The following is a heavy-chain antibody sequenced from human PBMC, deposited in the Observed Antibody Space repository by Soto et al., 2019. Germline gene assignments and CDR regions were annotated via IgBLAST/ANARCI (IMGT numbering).Heavy chain of an antibody. J-gene: IGHJ3*02. CDR3: AREVIVVVPAAMPGAFDI. V-gene: IGHV4-31*03. Sequence: QVQLQESGPGLVKPSQTLSLTCTVSGGSISSGGYYWSWIRQHPGKGLEWIGYIYYSGSTYYNPSLKSRVTISVDTSKNQFSLKLSSVTAADTAVYYCAREVIVVVPAAMPGAFDIWGQGTMVTVSS. D-gene: IGHD2-2*01. CDR1: GGSISSGGYY. CDR2: IYYSGST.